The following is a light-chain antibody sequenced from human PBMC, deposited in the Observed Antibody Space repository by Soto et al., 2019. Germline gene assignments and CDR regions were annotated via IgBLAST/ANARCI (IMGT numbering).Light chain of an antibody. CDR2: GNS. CDR3: QSYARRVSGWV. J-gene: IGLJ3*02. V-gene: IGLV1-40*01. Sequence: QLVLTQPPSVSGAPGQRVTISCTGSSSNIGAGYDVHWYQQLPGTAPKLLIYGNSNRPSGVPDRFSGSKSGTSASLAITGPRAADEPAYYAQSYARRVSGWVFGGGTKPPVL. CDR1: SSNIGAGYD.